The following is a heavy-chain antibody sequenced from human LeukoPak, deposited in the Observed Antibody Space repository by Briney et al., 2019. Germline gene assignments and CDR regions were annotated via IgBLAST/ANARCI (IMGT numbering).Heavy chain of an antibody. CDR2: IYYSGST. V-gene: IGHV4-39*07. Sequence: SETLSLTCTVSGGSISSGGYYWSWIRQPPGKGLEWIGSIYYSGSTYYNPSLKSRVTISVDTSKNQFSLKLSSVTAADTAVYYCARESVLFVRGSLGYWGQGTLVTVSS. J-gene: IGHJ4*02. CDR3: ARESVLFVRGSLGY. D-gene: IGHD2/OR15-2a*01. CDR1: GGSISSGGYY.